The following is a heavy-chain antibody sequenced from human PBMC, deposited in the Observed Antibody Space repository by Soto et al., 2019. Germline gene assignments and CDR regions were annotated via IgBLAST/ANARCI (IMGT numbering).Heavy chain of an antibody. CDR2: ISSSGSTI. CDR3: ARDRCLDVPFDY. J-gene: IGHJ4*02. CDR1: GFTFSSYE. V-gene: IGHV3-48*03. Sequence: PWGSLRLSCAASGFTFSSYEMNWFRQAPGKGLEWVSYISSSGSTIYYADSVKGRFTISRDNAKNSLYLQMNSLRAEDTAVYYCARDRCLDVPFDYWGQGTLVTVSS. D-gene: IGHD1-1*01.